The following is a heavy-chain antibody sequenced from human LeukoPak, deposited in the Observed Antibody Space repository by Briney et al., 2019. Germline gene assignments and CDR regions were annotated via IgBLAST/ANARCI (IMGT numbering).Heavy chain of an antibody. D-gene: IGHD4-17*01. CDR2: IKEDGSEK. Sequence: GGSLTLSCAASGFTFSSSLMSWVRQAPGKGLEWVANIKEDGSEKYYVDSVKGRFTISRDNAKNSLYLQMNILRAEDTAVYYCARDLSTVGGQGPLVTVSS. J-gene: IGHJ4*02. CDR1: GFTFSSSL. V-gene: IGHV3-7*04. CDR3: ARDLSTV.